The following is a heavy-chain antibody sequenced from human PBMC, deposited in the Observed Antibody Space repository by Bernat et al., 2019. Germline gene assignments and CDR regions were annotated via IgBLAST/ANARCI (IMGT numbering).Heavy chain of an antibody. V-gene: IGHV4-59*01. Sequence: QVQLQESGPGLVKPSETLSLTCTVSGGSISSYYWSWIRQPPGKGLEWIGYIYYSGSTNYNPSLKSRVTISVDTSKNQFSLKLSSVTAADTAVYYCARYRGYDYSRSFDYWGQGTLVTVSS. J-gene: IGHJ4*02. CDR3: ARYRGYDYSRSFDY. CDR2: IYYSGST. CDR1: GGSISSYY. D-gene: IGHD5-12*01.